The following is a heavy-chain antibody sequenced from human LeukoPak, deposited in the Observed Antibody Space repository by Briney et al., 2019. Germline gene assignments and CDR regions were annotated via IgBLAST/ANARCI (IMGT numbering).Heavy chain of an antibody. CDR1: GFTFSSYS. Sequence: GGSLRLSCAASGFTFSSYSMNWVRQAPGKGLEWVSSISSSSSYIYYADSVKGRFTISRDNAKNSLYLQMNSLRAEDTAVYYCARADSITLGGVDYWGQGTLVTVSS. J-gene: IGHJ4*02. V-gene: IGHV3-21*01. D-gene: IGHD3-16*01. CDR3: ARADSITLGGVDY. CDR2: ISSSSSYI.